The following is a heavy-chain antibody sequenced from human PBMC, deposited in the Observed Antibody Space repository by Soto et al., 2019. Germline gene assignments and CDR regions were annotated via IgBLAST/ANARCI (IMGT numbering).Heavy chain of an antibody. D-gene: IGHD5-12*01. Sequence: PGGSLRLSCEASGFTFSSYGMHWLRQAPGKGLEWVAVISFDGSNKYYADSVKGRFTISRDNSKNTLYLQINSLRAEDTAVYYCAKTPSEATILYYFDYWGQGTLVTVSS. CDR2: ISFDGSNK. CDR1: GFTFSSYG. J-gene: IGHJ4*02. V-gene: IGHV3-30*18. CDR3: AKTPSEATILYYFDY.